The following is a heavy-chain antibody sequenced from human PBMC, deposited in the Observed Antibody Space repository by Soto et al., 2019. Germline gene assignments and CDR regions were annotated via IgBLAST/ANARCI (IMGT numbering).Heavy chain of an antibody. V-gene: IGHV5-51*01. Sequence: GESLKISCKGSGYSFTSYWIGWVRQMPGKGLEWMGISYPGDSDTRYSPSFQGQVTISADKSISTAYLQWSSLKASDTAMYXRAXSIRWWLRDAFDIWGQGTMVTVS. CDR3: AXSIRWWLRDAFDI. CDR2: SYPGDSDT. J-gene: IGHJ3*02. CDR1: GYSFTSYW. D-gene: IGHD2-21*01.